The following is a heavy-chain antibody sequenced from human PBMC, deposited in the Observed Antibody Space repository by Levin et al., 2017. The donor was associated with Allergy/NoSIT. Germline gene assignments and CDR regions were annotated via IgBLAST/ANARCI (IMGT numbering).Heavy chain of an antibody. V-gene: IGHV3-30-3*01. J-gene: IGHJ6*03. CDR3: ARVWQPYYYYYMDV. CDR1: GFTFSSYA. D-gene: IGHD6-13*01. CDR2: ISYDGSNK. Sequence: GESLKISCAASGFTFSSYAMHWVRQAPGKGLEWVAVISYDGSNKYYADSVKGRFTISRDNSKNTLYLQMNSLRAEDTAVYYCARVWQPYYYYYMDVWGKGTTVTVSS.